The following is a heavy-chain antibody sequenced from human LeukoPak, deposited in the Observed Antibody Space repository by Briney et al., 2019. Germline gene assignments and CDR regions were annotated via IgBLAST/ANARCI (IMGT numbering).Heavy chain of an antibody. CDR3: ARISNWYSSSTYYYGMDV. Sequence: SETLSLTCTVSGGSISSYYWSWIRQPAGKGLEWIGRIYTSGSTNYNPSLKSRVTMSVDTSKNQFSLKLSSVTAADTAVYYCARISNWYSSSTYYYGMDVWGQGTMVTVSS. D-gene: IGHD6-6*01. CDR1: GGSISSYY. CDR2: IYTSGST. J-gene: IGHJ6*02. V-gene: IGHV4-4*07.